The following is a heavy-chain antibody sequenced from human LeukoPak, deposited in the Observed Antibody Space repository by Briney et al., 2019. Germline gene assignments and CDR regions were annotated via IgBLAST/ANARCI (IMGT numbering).Heavy chain of an antibody. D-gene: IGHD5-12*01. CDR1: GFTFSSYW. Sequence: SGGSLRLSCAASGFTFSSYWMHWVRQAPGKGLVWVSRVNSDGTGTTYADSVEGRFTISRDNAKNTLVLQMNSLRAEDTAIYYCIRTLIVATSPYMDVWGKGTTVTVSS. V-gene: IGHV3-74*01. CDR3: IRTLIVATSPYMDV. CDR2: VNSDGTGT. J-gene: IGHJ6*03.